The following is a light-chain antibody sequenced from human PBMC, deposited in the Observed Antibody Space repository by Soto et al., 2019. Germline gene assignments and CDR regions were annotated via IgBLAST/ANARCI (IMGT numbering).Light chain of an antibody. V-gene: IGKV3-20*01. CDR1: QSVSSSY. CDR3: QQYGSSTLT. J-gene: IGKJ3*01. CDR2: GAS. Sequence: EIGLTQSPGTLSLSPGERATLSCRASQSVSSSYLAWYQQKPGQAPRLLIYGASSRSTGIPDRFSGSGSGTDFTLTISRLEPADFAVYYCQQYGSSTLTFGPGTQVDIK.